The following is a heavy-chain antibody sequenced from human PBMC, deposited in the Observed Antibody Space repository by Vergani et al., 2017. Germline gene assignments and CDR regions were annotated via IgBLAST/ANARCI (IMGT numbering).Heavy chain of an antibody. Sequence: QVRLEESGPGLVKPSETLSFTCAVSGDSISSNNCWTWVRQPPGKGLEWIGEICHTEDTKYSPSLKSRVTVSVDESRNLFSLRLNSVTAADTAVYYCATIGYRRWGYYFDYWGQGILVTVSS. CDR2: ICHTEDT. D-gene: IGHD2-2*02. CDR3: ATIGYRRWGYYFDY. J-gene: IGHJ4*02. CDR1: GDSISSNNC. V-gene: IGHV4-4*02.